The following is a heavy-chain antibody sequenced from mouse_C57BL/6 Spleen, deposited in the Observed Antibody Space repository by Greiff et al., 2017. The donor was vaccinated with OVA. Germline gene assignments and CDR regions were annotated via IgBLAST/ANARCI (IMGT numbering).Heavy chain of an antibody. CDR2: IDPSDSYT. D-gene: IGHD1-1*01. Sequence: VQLQQPGAELVRPGTSVKLSCKASGYTFTSYWMHWVKQRPGQGLEWIGVIDPSDSYTNYNQKFKGKATLTVDTSSSTAYMQLSSLTSEDSAVYYCARGSYGSSHWYFDVWGTGTTVTVSS. V-gene: IGHV1-59*01. CDR3: ARGSYGSSHWYFDV. CDR1: GYTFTSYW. J-gene: IGHJ1*03.